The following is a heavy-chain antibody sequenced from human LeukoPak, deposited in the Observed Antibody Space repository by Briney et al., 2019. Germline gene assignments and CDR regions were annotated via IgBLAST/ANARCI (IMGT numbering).Heavy chain of an antibody. CDR1: GFTFSSHW. CDR3: ARDFGRPTNFDY. V-gene: IGHV3-7*03. Sequence: GGSLRLSCAASGFTFSSHWMSWVRQTPGKGLERVATIKQDGSEKYYVGSVNGRFTISRDNAKNSLYLQMNSLRAEDTRMYYCARDFGRPTNFDYWGQGTLVTVSS. D-gene: IGHD3-3*01. J-gene: IGHJ4*02. CDR2: IKQDGSEK.